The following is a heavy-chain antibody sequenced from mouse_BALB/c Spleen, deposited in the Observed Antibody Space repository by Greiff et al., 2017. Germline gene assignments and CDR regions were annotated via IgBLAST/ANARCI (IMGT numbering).Heavy chain of an antibody. CDR3: ARSTITTRYYAMDY. V-gene: IGHV1S135*01. D-gene: IGHD2-4*01. J-gene: IGHJ4*01. CDR2: IDPFNGGT. Sequence: QLQQSGPELMKPGASVKISCKASGYSFTSYYMHWVKQSHGKSLEWIGYIDPFNGGTSYNQKFKGKATLTVDKSSSTAYMHLSSLTSEDSAVYYCARSTITTRYYAMDYWGQGTSVTVSS. CDR1: GYSFTSYY.